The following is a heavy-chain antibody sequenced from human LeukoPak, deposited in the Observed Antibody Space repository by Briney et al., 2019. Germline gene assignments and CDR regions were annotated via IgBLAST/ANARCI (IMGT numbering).Heavy chain of an antibody. J-gene: IGHJ5*02. V-gene: IGHV3-21*01. CDR1: GFNFGNNA. CDR2: ISSSSSYI. CDR3: ARDGAPGFRYFDWLPGNWFDL. D-gene: IGHD3-9*01. Sequence: PGGSLRLSCAASGFNFGNNAMSWVREAPGKGLEWVSAISSSSSYIYYGDSVKGRFTISRDNAKNSLYLQMNSLRAEDTAVYYCARDGAPGFRYFDWLPGNWFDLWGQGTLVTVSS.